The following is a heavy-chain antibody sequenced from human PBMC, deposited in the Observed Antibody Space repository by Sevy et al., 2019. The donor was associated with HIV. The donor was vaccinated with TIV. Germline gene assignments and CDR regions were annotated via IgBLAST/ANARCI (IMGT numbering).Heavy chain of an antibody. V-gene: IGHV3-30*04. CDR3: ARSGYVVVPAATTAMVTHYYYGMDV. J-gene: IGHJ6*02. D-gene: IGHD2-2*01. CDR2: ISYDGSNK. Sequence: GGSLRLSCAASGFTFSSYAMHWVRQAPGKGLEWVAVISYDGSNKYYADSVKGRFTISRDNSKNTLYLQMNSLRAEDTAVYYCARSGYVVVPAATTAMVTHYYYGMDVWGQGTTVTVSS. CDR1: GFTFSSYA.